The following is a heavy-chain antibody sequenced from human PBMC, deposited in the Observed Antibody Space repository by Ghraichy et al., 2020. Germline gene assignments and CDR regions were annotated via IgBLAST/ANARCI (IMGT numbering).Heavy chain of an antibody. V-gene: IGHV4-39*07. CDR2: IYYSGST. CDR1: GGSISSSSYY. CDR3: ARDRREGRVVIALDAFDI. J-gene: IGHJ3*02. Sequence: SETLSLTCTVSGGSISSSSYYWGWIRQPPGKGLEWIGSIYYSGSTYYNPSLKSRVTISVDTSKNQFSLKLSSVTAADTAVYYCARDRREGRVVIALDAFDIWGQGTMVTVSS. D-gene: IGHD2-21*01.